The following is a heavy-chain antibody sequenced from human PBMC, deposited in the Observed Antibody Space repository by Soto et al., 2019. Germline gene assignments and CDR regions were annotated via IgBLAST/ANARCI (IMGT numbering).Heavy chain of an antibody. Sequence: GGSLRLSCAASGFTFSSYAMSWVRQAPGKGLEWVSAISGSGGSTYYADSVKGRFTISRDNSKNTLYLQMNSLRAEDTAVYYCAKVEVDLWAAVAGLPYYFDYWGQGTLVTVSS. D-gene: IGHD6-19*01. J-gene: IGHJ4*02. CDR3: AKVEVDLWAAVAGLPYYFDY. V-gene: IGHV3-23*01. CDR1: GFTFSSYA. CDR2: ISGSGGST.